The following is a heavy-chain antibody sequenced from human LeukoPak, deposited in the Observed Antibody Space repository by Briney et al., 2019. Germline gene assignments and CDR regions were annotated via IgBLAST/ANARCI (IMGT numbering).Heavy chain of an antibody. V-gene: IGHV3-33*06. CDR1: GFTFSSYG. J-gene: IGHJ4*02. CDR2: IWYDGSNK. Sequence: PGGSLRLCCAASGFTFSSYGMHWVRQAPGKGLEWVAVIWYDGSNKYYADSEKGRFTISRDNSKNTLYLQMNSLRAEDTAVYYCAKGGDIVVVVAATRFDYWGQGTLVTVSS. D-gene: IGHD2-15*01. CDR3: AKGGDIVVVVAATRFDY.